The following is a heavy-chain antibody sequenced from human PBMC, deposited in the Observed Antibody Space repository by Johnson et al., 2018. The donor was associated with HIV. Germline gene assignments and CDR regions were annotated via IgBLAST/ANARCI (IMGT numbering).Heavy chain of an antibody. Sequence: VQLVESGGGLVQPGRSLRLSCAASGFTFDDYAMHWVRQAPGKGLEWVSTISGSGGSTYYANSVKGRFTISRDNSKNTLHLQMNSLRAEDTAVYYCAKCTWGSSLIDAFDIWGQGTMVTVSS. CDR1: GFTFDDYA. CDR3: AKCTWGSSLIDAFDI. V-gene: IGHV3-23*04. J-gene: IGHJ3*02. CDR2: ISGSGGST. D-gene: IGHD6-13*01.